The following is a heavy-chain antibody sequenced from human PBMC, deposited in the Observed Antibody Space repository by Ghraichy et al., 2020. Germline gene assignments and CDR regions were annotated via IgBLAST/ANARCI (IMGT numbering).Heavy chain of an antibody. CDR1: GFTVSSNY. J-gene: IGHJ4*02. V-gene: IGHV3-53*01. CDR2: IYSGGST. CDR3: ARDDYYDSSHYDY. Sequence: GGSLRLSCAASGFTVSSNYMSWVRQAPGKGLEWVSVIYSGGSTYYADSVKGRFTISRDNSKNTLYLQMNSLRAEDTAVYYCARDDYYDSSHYDYWGQGTLVTVSS. D-gene: IGHD3-22*01.